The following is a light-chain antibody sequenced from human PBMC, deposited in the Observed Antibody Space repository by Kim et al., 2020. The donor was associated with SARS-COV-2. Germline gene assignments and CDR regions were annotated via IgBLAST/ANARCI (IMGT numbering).Light chain of an antibody. CDR1: LLAKKY. V-gene: IGLV3-27*01. CDR3: YSAADNNVV. Sequence: SYELTQPSSVSVSPGQTARITCSGELLAKKYARWFQQKPGQAPVLVIYKDSERPSGIPERFSGSRSGTIATLTISGAQVEDGADYYCYSAADNNVVFGGGTQLTVL. CDR2: KDS. J-gene: IGLJ2*01.